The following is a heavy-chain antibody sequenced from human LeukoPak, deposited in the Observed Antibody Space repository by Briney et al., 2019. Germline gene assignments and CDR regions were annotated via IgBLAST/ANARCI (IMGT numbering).Heavy chain of an antibody. CDR2: IYWDDDK. V-gene: IGHV2-5*02. J-gene: IGHJ4*02. CDR3: AHSITMVRGVITHQFDY. CDR1: GFSLSTSGVG. Sequence: SGPTLVNPTQTLTLTCTFSGFSLSTSGVGVGWIRQPPGKALEWLALIYWDDDKRYSPSLKSRLTITKDTSKNQVVLTMTNMDPVDTATYYCAHSITMVRGVITHQFDYWGQGTLVTVSS. D-gene: IGHD3-10*01.